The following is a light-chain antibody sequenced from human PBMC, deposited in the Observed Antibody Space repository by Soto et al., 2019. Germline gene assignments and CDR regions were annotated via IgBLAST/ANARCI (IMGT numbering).Light chain of an antibody. Sequence: EIVMTQSPATLSVSPGERATLSCRASQSVSSNFAWYQQKTGQAPRRLIYGSSTRATGIPARFSGSGSGTEFTLTTSSRQSEDFAVYYCQQYNNWPPWTFGQGTKVEIK. CDR1: QSVSSN. J-gene: IGKJ1*01. V-gene: IGKV3-15*01. CDR3: QQYNNWPPWT. CDR2: GSS.